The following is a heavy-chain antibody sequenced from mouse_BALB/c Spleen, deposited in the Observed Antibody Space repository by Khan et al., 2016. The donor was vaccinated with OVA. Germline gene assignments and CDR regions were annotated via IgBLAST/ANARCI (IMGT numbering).Heavy chain of an antibody. CDR2: ISSGGSYT. V-gene: IGHV5-6*02. J-gene: IGHJ3*01. CDR1: GFTFSTYG. Sequence: EVELVESGGDLVKPGGSLKLSCAASGFTFSTYGMSWVRQTPDKRLEWVATISSGGSYTYYPDSVKGRFTISRDNAKNTLNLQMRSLKSADTVMYYCTRLAYYYNSEGLAYWGQGTLVTVSA. D-gene: IGHD1-1*01. CDR3: TRLAYYYNSEGLAY.